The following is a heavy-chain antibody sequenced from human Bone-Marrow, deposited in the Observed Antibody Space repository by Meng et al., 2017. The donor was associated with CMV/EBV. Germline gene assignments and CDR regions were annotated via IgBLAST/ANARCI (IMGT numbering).Heavy chain of an antibody. V-gene: IGHV1-8*01. CDR2: MNPNSGNT. D-gene: IGHD3-22*01. Sequence: ASVKVSCKASGYTFTSYDINWVRQATGQGLEWMGWMNPNSGNTGYAQKFQGRVTMTRNTSISTAYMELSSLRSEDTAVYYCARVASHYYDSSGYYSPYYFDYWGQGTLVTVSS. J-gene: IGHJ4*02. CDR1: GYTFTSYD. CDR3: ARVASHYYDSSGYYSPYYFDY.